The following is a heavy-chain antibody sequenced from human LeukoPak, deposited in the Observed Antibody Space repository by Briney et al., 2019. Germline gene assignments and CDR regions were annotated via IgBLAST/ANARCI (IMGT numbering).Heavy chain of an antibody. V-gene: IGHV3-30*18. Sequence: SGRSLRLSCAASGFTFSSYDMHWVHQAPGKGLEWVAVISYDGNDKHYADSVKGRFTISRDNSKNTLYLQMNSLRVEDTAVYYCAKDQYDYVRGEFDYWGQGTLVTVSS. D-gene: IGHD3-16*01. CDR2: ISYDGNDK. J-gene: IGHJ4*02. CDR3: AKDQYDYVRGEFDY. CDR1: GFTFSSYD.